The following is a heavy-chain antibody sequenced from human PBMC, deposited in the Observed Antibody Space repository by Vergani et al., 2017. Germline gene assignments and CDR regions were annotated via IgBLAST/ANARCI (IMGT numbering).Heavy chain of an antibody. CDR3: ASGVPGYQLATQYLQH. Sequence: EVQLVESGGGLVKPGGSLRLSCVASGFTFGSYSMNWVRQAPGKGLEWVSFISSSSYRYYADSVKGRFTISRDNGEYSLLLQMNSLRPEDTAVYYCASGVPGYQLATQYLQHWRQGTLVALSS. J-gene: IGHJ1*01. CDR1: GFTFGSYS. D-gene: IGHD2-2*01. CDR2: ISSSSYR. V-gene: IGHV3-21*01.